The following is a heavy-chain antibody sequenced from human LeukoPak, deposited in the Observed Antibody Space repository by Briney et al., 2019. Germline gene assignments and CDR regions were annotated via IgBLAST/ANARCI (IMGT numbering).Heavy chain of an antibody. Sequence: GGSLKTSWATSGFTFSNYCHHLVPPAPGKGLEWVALIWNDGSNKYYPDSVKGRFTISRDNSKNTLFLQMNSLRAEDTAVYHCVRDANYYFDYWGQGTLVTVSP. CDR1: GFTFSNYC. CDR2: IWNDGSNK. D-gene: IGHD1-1*01. V-gene: IGHV3-33*01. CDR3: VRDANYYFDY. J-gene: IGHJ4*02.